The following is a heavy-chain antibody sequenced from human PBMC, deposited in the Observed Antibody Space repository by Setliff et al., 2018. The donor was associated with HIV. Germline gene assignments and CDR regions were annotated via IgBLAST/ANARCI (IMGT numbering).Heavy chain of an antibody. CDR3: ATGLSSTDPSSKS. CDR2: INPSGGST. V-gene: IGHV1-46*01. CDR1: GYTFTSYY. D-gene: IGHD1-1*01. Sequence: ASVKVSCKASGYTFTSYYIHWVRQAPGQGLEWMGIINPSGGSTSYAQKFQGRVTMTRDTSTSTVHMERSSLISVDTAVYYCATGLSSTDPSSKSWGQGTPVTVSS. J-gene: IGHJ5*02.